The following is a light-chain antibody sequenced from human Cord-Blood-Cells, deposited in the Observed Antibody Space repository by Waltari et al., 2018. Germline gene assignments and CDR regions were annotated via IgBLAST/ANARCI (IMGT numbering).Light chain of an antibody. CDR1: SSNIGAGYD. Sequence: QSVLTQPPSVSGAPGQRVTISCTGSSSNIGAGYDVHWYQQLPGTAPKLLIYGNSNRPSGVPERFSGSKSGTSASLAITGLQAEDGADYYCQSYDSSLSGYVVFGGGTKLTVL. CDR2: GNS. CDR3: QSYDSSLSGYVV. V-gene: IGLV1-40*01. J-gene: IGLJ2*01.